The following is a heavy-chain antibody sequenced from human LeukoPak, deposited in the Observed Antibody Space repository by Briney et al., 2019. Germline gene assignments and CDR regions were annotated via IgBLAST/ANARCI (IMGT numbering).Heavy chain of an antibody. CDR1: GFTFNTYW. J-gene: IGHJ6*04. CDR3: AREQTSITTFGMDV. V-gene: IGHV3-74*01. D-gene: IGHD1-1*01. Sequence: GGSLRLSCAVSGFTFNTYWMHWVRQSPGEGLVWVSRINSDGSMTDYADSVKGRFTISRDNAKSTLYLQMNSLRTEDTAVYYCAREQTSITTFGMDVWGKGTTVIVSS. CDR2: INSDGSMT.